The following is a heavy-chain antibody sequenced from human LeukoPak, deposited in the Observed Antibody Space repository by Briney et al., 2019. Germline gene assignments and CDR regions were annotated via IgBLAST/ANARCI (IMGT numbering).Heavy chain of an antibody. CDR2: ISSSSSYI. V-gene: IGHV3-21*01. Sequence: PGGSLRLSCAASGITFSSYSMNWVRQAPGKGLEWVSSISSSSSYIYYADSVKGRFTISRDNAKNSLYLQMNSLRAEDTAVYYCARDRILHSSGWYGYWGQGTLVTVSS. CDR1: GITFSSYS. J-gene: IGHJ4*02. CDR3: ARDRILHSSGWYGY. D-gene: IGHD6-19*01.